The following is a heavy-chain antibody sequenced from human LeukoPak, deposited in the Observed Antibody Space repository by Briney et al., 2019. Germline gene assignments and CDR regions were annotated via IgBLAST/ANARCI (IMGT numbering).Heavy chain of an antibody. CDR1: VYRFTTYW. CDR3: VRQGDGSGWLFHY. D-gene: IGHD6-19*01. CDR2: IYPGDSDT. J-gene: IGHJ4*02. V-gene: IGHV5-51*01. Sequence: GESLKISCKSSVYRFTTYWIGWVRQMPGKGLEWMGIIYPGDSDTRYSPSFQGQVTISADKSINTAYLQWSSLKASDSAMYFCVRQGDGSGWLFHYWGQGTLVTVSS.